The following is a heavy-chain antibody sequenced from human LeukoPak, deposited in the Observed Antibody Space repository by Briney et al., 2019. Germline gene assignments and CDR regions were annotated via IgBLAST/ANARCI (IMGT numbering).Heavy chain of an antibody. CDR1: GGTFSSYA. CDR3: ARGRRVQLWSLDY. D-gene: IGHD5-18*01. J-gene: IGHJ4*02. Sequence: SVKVSCKASGGTFSSYAISWVRQAPGQGLEWMGGVIPIFGTANYAQKFQGRVTITTDESTNTAYMELSSLRSEDTAVYYCARGRRVQLWSLDYWGQGTLVTVSS. CDR2: VIPIFGTA. V-gene: IGHV1-69*05.